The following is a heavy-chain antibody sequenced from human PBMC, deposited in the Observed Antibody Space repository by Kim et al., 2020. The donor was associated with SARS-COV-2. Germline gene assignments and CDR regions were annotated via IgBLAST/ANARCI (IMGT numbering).Heavy chain of an antibody. CDR1: GFTFSSCS. V-gene: IGHV3-30-3*01. J-gene: IGHJ5*01. CDR3: ARDPSSRTRGVTYS. CDR2: ITYDGSNK. D-gene: IGHD3-10*01. Sequence: GGSLRLSCAASGFTFSSCSIHWVRQAPGKGLEWVAEITYDGSNKNYADSVKGRFTISRDNSKNTLYLQMNSLRAEDTAVYYCARDPSSRTRGVTYS.